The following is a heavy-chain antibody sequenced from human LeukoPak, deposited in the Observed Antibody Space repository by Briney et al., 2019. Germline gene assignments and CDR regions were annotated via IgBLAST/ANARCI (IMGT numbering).Heavy chain of an antibody. V-gene: IGHV5-10-1*01. J-gene: IGHJ4*02. Sequence: GESLKISCKGSGYSFTSYWISWVRQMPGKGLEWMGRIDPSDSYTNYSPSFQGHVTISADKSISTAYLQWGSLKASDTAMYYCARLPDYYDSSGYYYYFDYWGQGTLVTVSS. D-gene: IGHD3-22*01. CDR1: GYSFTSYW. CDR2: IDPSDSYT. CDR3: ARLPDYYDSSGYYYYFDY.